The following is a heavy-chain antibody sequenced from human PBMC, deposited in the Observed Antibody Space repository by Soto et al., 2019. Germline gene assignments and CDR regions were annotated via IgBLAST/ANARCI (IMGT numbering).Heavy chain of an antibody. Sequence: ASVKVSCKASGYSFTAYYVHWVRQAPGQGPEWMGWINPNTGGTVYAQKFQDWVTMTRDTSISTVYMGLNRLTSDDTALYYCERDGSGLIDYWGQGTLVTVSS. CDR3: ERDGSGLIDY. D-gene: IGHD6-25*01. CDR2: INPNTGGT. CDR1: GYSFTAYY. J-gene: IGHJ4*02. V-gene: IGHV1-2*04.